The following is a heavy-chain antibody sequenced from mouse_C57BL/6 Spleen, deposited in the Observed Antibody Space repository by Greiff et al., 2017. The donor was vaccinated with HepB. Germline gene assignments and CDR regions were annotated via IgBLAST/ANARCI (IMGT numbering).Heavy chain of an antibody. D-gene: IGHD2-4*01. CDR3: ARTGDYMAWFAY. Sequence: DVQLVESGGGLVKPGGSLKLSCAASGFTFSDYGMHWVRQAPEKGLEWVAYISSGSSTIYYADTVKGRFTISRDNAKNTLFLQMTSLRSEDTAMYYCARTGDYMAWFAYWGQGTLVTVSA. V-gene: IGHV5-17*01. CDR1: GFTFSDYG. J-gene: IGHJ3*01. CDR2: ISSGSSTI.